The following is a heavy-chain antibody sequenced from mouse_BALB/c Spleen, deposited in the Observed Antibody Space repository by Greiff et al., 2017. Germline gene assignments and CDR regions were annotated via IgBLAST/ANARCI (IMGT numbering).Heavy chain of an antibody. Sequence: EVQRVESGGGLVQPGGSLKLSCAASGFTFSSYGMSWVRQTPDKRLELVATINSNGGSTYYPDSLKGRFTISRDNAKNTLYLQMSSLKSEDTAMYYCARDRRDYYGYGYYAMDYWGQGTSVTVSS. CDR2: INSNGGST. J-gene: IGHJ4*01. CDR1: GFTFSSYG. CDR3: ARDRRDYYGYGYYAMDY. V-gene: IGHV5-6-3*01. D-gene: IGHD1-2*01.